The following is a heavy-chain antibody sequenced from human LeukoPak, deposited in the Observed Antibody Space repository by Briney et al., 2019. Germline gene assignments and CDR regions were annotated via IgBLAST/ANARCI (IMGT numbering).Heavy chain of an antibody. Sequence: SQTLSLTCAISGDSVSSNSAAWSWIRQSPSRGLEWLGRTYYRSKGYNDYAVSVKSRIIINPDTSKNQFSLQLNSVTPEDTGVYYCAKLGDSSTWGQGTLVTVSS. D-gene: IGHD6-19*01. V-gene: IGHV6-1*01. CDR3: AKLGDSST. CDR2: TYYRSKGYN. CDR1: GDSVSSNSAA. J-gene: IGHJ5*02.